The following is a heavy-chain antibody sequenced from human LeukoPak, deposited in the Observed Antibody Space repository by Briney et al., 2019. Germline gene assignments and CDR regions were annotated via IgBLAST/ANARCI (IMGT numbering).Heavy chain of an antibody. CDR2: IHASGTT. V-gene: IGHV4-4*07. D-gene: IGHD3-10*01. CDR3: ARGNRRLGYYGSGSRLPYDS. J-gene: IGHJ5*02. CDR1: GASINTYF. Sequence: PSETLSLTCTVSGASINTYFWSWFRQRAGKGLEWIGRIHASGTTNYNPSLKSRVTVSVDTSRTQFSLTLTSVTATDTAVYFCARGNRRLGYYGSGSRLPYDSWGQGTLVTVSS.